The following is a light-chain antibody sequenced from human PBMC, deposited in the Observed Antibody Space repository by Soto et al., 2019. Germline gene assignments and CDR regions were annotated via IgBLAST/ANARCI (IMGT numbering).Light chain of an antibody. Sequence: QPVLTQPPSVSGAPGQRVTISCTGSSSNIGAGHVVHWYQQFPGRAPNLLIYGSTNRPSGVPDRFSGSKSGTSAFLAITGLQAEDEADYYCQSYDNGLSASVFGGGTKLTVL. CDR1: SSNIGAGHV. V-gene: IGLV1-40*01. J-gene: IGLJ2*01. CDR2: GST. CDR3: QSYDNGLSASV.